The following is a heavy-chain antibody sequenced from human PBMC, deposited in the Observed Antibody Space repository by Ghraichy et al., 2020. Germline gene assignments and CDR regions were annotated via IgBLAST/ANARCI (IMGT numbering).Heavy chain of an antibody. J-gene: IGHJ4*02. Sequence: GGSLRLSCAASGFTFDDYAMHWVRQATGKGLEWVSGLSWNSGSIGYADSVKGRFTISRDNAKNSLYLQMNSLRAEDTALYYCAKDIASPGSWYRSFHYFDYWGQGTLVTVSS. CDR1: GFTFDDYA. V-gene: IGHV3-9*01. CDR3: AKDIASPGSWYRSFHYFDY. D-gene: IGHD6-13*01. CDR2: LSWNSGSI.